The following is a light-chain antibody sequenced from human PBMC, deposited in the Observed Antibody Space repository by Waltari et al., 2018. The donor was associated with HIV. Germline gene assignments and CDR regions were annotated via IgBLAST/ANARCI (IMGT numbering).Light chain of an antibody. J-gene: IGKJ1*01. Sequence: DFVVTQSPDSLAVSLGERASFTYSTSPSVLHIPSNKNYLAWYQQRPGQPPTLLIYWASIRESGVPDRFSGSGSGTDFTLTISRLQAEDVAVYYCQQYYNNPWTFGQGTKVEIK. CDR2: WAS. CDR3: QQYYNNPWT. V-gene: IGKV4-1*01. CDR1: PSVLHIPSNKNY.